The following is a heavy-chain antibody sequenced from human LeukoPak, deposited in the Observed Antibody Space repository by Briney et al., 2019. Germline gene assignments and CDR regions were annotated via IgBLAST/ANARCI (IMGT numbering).Heavy chain of an antibody. CDR1: GFTFSSYA. J-gene: IGHJ4*02. Sequence: GGSLRLSCAASGFTFSSYAMHWVRQAPGKGLEWVAVISYDGSNKYYADSVKGRFTISRDISKNTLYLQMNSLRVEDTAVYYCARDLGYYFDSSALWGQGTPVTVSS. CDR3: ARDLGYYFDSSAL. D-gene: IGHD3-22*01. CDR2: ISYDGSNK. V-gene: IGHV3-30*14.